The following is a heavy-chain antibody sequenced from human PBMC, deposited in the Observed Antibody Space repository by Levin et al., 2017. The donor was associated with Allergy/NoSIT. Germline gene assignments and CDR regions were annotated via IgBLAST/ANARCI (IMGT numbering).Heavy chain of an antibody. CDR3: ARGPEV. CDR1: GFTFNIYT. J-gene: IGHJ4*02. Sequence: ESLKISCSASGFTFNIYTMNWVRQAPGKGLEWISFISTNSAYIFYADSVRGRFTISRDNAKGSVSLQMNSLRADDTAIYYCARGPEVWGQGTPVTVSS. V-gene: IGHV3-21*01. CDR2: ISTNSAYI.